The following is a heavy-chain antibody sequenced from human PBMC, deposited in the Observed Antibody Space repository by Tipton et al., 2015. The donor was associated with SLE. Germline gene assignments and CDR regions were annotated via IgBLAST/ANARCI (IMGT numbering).Heavy chain of an antibody. CDR2: INHSGST. V-gene: IGHV4-34*01. J-gene: IGHJ3*02. D-gene: IGHD3-3*01. CDR3: ARSDDAFDI. CDR1: GGSFRGYY. Sequence: TLSLTCAVYGGSFRGYYWSWIRQPPGKGLEWIGEINHSGSTNYNPSLKSRVTISVDTSKNQFSLKLSSVTAADTAVYYCARSDDAFDIWGQGTMVTVSS.